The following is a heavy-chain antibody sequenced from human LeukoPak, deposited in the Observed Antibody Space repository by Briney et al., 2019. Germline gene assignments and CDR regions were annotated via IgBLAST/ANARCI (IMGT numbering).Heavy chain of an antibody. CDR1: GGTFSSYA. CDR3: ARNYYDSSGYATNWFDP. CDR2: IIPIFGTA. Sequence: GASVKVSCKASGGTFSSYAISWVRQAPGQGLEWMGGIIPIFGTANYAQKFQGRVTITADKSTSTAYMELSSLRSEDTAVYYCARNYYDSSGYATNWFDPWGQGTLVTVSS. J-gene: IGHJ5*02. V-gene: IGHV1-69*06. D-gene: IGHD3-22*01.